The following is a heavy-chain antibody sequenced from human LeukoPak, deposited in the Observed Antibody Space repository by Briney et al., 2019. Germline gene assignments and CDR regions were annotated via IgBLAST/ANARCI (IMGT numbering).Heavy chain of an antibody. Sequence: ASVKVSCKASGYTFTSYGISWVRQATGQGLEWMGWMNPNSGNTGYAQKFQGRVTMTRNTSISTAYMELSSLKSEDTAVYYCARDYDYGDLRINYYYGMDVWGQGTTVTVSS. D-gene: IGHD4-17*01. CDR3: ARDYDYGDLRINYYYGMDV. CDR1: GYTFTSYG. CDR2: MNPNSGNT. J-gene: IGHJ6*02. V-gene: IGHV1-8*02.